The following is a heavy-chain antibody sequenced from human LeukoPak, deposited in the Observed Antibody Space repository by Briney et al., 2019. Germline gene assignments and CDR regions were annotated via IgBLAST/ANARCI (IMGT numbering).Heavy chain of an antibody. Sequence: GRSLRLSCAAYGFTFSSYWMSWVRQPPGKGLEWVANIKQDGSEKYYVDSVKGRFTISRDNAKDSLYLQMNSLRAEDTAVYYCARGVGATETDAFDIWGQGTMVTVSS. D-gene: IGHD1-26*01. CDR1: GFTFSSYW. J-gene: IGHJ3*02. V-gene: IGHV3-7*01. CDR3: ARGVGATETDAFDI. CDR2: IKQDGSEK.